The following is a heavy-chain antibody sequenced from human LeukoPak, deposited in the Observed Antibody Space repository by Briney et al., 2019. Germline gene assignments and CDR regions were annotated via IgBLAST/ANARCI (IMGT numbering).Heavy chain of an antibody. J-gene: IGHJ3*02. Sequence: GGSLRLSCAASGFTFSSYGMHWVRQAPGKGLEWVAFIRYDGSNKYYADSVKGRFTISRDNSKNTLYLQMNSLRAEDTAVYYCARITLYCSGGSCYSGDDAFDIWGQGTMVTVSS. CDR2: IRYDGSNK. V-gene: IGHV3-30*02. CDR3: ARITLYCSGGSCYSGDDAFDI. CDR1: GFTFSSYG. D-gene: IGHD2-15*01.